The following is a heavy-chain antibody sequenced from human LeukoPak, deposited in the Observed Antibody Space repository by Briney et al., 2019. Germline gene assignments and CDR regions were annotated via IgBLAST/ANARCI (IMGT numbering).Heavy chain of an antibody. CDR2: IKQDGSEK. J-gene: IGHJ5*02. Sequence: PGGSLRLSCAASGFTFSSYWMSWVRQAPGKGLEWVANIKQDGSEKYYVDSVKGRFTISRDNAKNSLYLQMNSLRAEDTAVYYCARDSVVGPQKWSWFDPWGQGTLVTVSS. CDR3: ARDSVVGPQKWSWFDP. V-gene: IGHV3-7*01. D-gene: IGHD2-15*01. CDR1: GFTFSSYW.